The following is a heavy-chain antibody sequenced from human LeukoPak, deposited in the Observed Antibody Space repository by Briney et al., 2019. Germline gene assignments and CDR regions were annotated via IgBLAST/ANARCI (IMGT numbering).Heavy chain of an antibody. J-gene: IGHJ3*01. Sequence: ASVKVSCKTSGGTFSSDIISWVRQAPGQGLEWMGEIIPIFSTTNYAQKFQGRVTITADKSTNTTYMEITSLTSDDTAVYYCARDAQWELRALDVWGRGTMVIVSS. CDR2: IIPIFSTT. CDR1: GGTFSSDI. CDR3: ARDAQWELRALDV. D-gene: IGHD1-26*01. V-gene: IGHV1-69*06.